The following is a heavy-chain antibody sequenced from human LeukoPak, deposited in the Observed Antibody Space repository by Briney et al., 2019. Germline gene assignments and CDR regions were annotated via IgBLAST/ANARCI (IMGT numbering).Heavy chain of an antibody. J-gene: IGHJ4*02. V-gene: IGHV3-48*01. D-gene: IGHD4-17*01. Sequence: GGSLRLSCAASRFTFSRNAMNWVRQAPGKGLEWVSYISSSSDALYYADSVKGRFTVSRDNAKNSLYLQMNSLRAEDTAVYYCAKVSGDHPYFDYWGQGTLVTVSS. CDR2: ISSSSDAL. CDR1: RFTFSRNA. CDR3: AKVSGDHPYFDY.